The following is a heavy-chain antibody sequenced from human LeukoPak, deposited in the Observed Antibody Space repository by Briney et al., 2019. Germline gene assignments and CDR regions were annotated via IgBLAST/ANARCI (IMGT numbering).Heavy chain of an antibody. Sequence: GSLRLSCAASGFIFITYGMHWVRQAPGKGLEWVAFIRYDGNNKYYADSVKGRFTISRDNSENTLYLQMNSLRAEDTAVYYCAKPPGSGVHWGQGTLVTVSS. CDR1: GFIFITYG. V-gene: IGHV3-30*02. CDR2: IRYDGNNK. J-gene: IGHJ1*01. CDR3: AKPPGSGVH. D-gene: IGHD2-15*01.